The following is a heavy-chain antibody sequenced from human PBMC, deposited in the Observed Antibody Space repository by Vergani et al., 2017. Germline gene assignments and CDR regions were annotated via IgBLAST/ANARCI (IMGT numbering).Heavy chain of an antibody. D-gene: IGHD6-13*01. J-gene: IGHJ2*01. CDR1: GFTFDDYA. V-gene: IGHV3-9*01. CDR3: VKDIAASGNYWYFDL. CDR2: INWNSDSI. Sequence: EVQLVESGGGLVQPGRSLRLSCAASGFTFDDYAMHWVRQAPGKGLEWVSGINWNSDSIAYADSVKGRVTISGDNAKNSLYLQMNSLRAEDTALYYCVKDIAASGNYWYFDLWGRGTLVTVSS.